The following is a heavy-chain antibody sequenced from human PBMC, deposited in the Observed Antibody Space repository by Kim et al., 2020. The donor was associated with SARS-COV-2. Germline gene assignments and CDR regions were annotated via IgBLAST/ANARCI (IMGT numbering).Heavy chain of an antibody. J-gene: IGHJ3*02. CDR3: AVYDYVWGSYRRDAFDI. Sequence: LKSRVTISVDTSKNQFSLKLSSVTAADTAVYYCAVYDYVWGSYRRDAFDIWGQGTMVTVSS. V-gene: IGHV4-31*02. D-gene: IGHD3-16*02.